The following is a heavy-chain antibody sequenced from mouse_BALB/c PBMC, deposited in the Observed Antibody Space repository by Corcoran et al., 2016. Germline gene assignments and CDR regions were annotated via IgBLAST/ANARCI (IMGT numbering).Heavy chain of an antibody. D-gene: IGHD2-14*01. CDR2: IYPGSGST. V-gene: IGHV1-81*01. CDR1: GYTFTDYV. CDR3: ARKGYYRYDGFAY. Sequence: QVQLQQSGPELVTPGASVKMSCKASGYTFTDYVISWVKQRTGQGLEWIGEIYPGSGSTYYNEKFKGKATLTADKSSNTAYMQLSSLTSEDSAVYFCARKGYYRYDGFAYWGQGTLVTVSA. J-gene: IGHJ3*01.